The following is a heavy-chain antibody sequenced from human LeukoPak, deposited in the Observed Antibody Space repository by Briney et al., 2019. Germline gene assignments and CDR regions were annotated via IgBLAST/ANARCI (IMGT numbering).Heavy chain of an antibody. V-gene: IGHV1-69-2*01. CDR2: VDPEDGET. Sequence: ASLKVSCKVSRYTFTDYYMHWVQQAPRKGHEWMGLVDPEDGETIYAEKFQGRVTITVDTSTDTAYMELSSLRSEDTAVYYCATVPYDFWSRYYTVNDYWGQGTLVTVSS. CDR3: ATVPYDFWSRYYTVNDY. J-gene: IGHJ4*02. CDR1: RYTFTDYY. D-gene: IGHD3-3*01.